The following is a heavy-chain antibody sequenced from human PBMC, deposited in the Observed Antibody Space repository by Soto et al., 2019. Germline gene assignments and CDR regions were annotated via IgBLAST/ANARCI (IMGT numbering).Heavy chain of an antibody. J-gene: IGHJ5*02. CDR2: IIPMSGSP. Sequence: QVQLVQSGAEVKKPGSLVKVSCKASGGTFSAYAINWVRQAPGQGLEWMGGIIPMSGSPNYAQKFQGRVTISADESTSTAYMELSSLTSEDTAVYYCARDPSEFCSRTGCFETWGQGTLVTVSS. CDR3: ARDPSEFCSRTGCFET. V-gene: IGHV1-69*01. CDR1: GGTFSAYA. D-gene: IGHD2-2*01.